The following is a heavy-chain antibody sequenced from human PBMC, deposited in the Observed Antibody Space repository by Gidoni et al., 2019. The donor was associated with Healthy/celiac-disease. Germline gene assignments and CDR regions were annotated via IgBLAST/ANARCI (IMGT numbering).Heavy chain of an antibody. CDR3: ARAVAAAVSYYYYYGMDV. V-gene: IGHV3-30-3*01. D-gene: IGHD6-13*01. CDR1: GFTSSSYA. CDR2: ISYDGSNK. J-gene: IGHJ6*02. Sequence: QVQLVESGGGVVQPARSLRLSCAASGFTSSSYAMHWVRQAPGKGLEGVAVISYDGSNKYYADSVKGRFTISRDNSKNTLYLQRNSLRAEDTAVYYCARAVAAAVSYYYYYGMDVWGQGTTVTVSS.